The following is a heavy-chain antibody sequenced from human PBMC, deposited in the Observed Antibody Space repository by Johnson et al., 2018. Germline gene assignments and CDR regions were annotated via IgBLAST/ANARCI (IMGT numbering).Heavy chain of an antibody. Sequence: VQLVESGGGLVQPGRSLRLSCEASVFNFSSYGFHWVRQAQGKGLEWVAVISPDGQQKFYVDSVKARFTISKDNSTNTVHLQMNSLTTEDTALYYCARRFDNSGYWYFQYWGLGTLVTVSS. J-gene: IGHJ1*01. CDR1: VFNFSSYG. CDR3: ARRFDNSGYWYFQY. V-gene: IGHV3-30*03. D-gene: IGHD2-8*02. CDR2: ISPDGQQK.